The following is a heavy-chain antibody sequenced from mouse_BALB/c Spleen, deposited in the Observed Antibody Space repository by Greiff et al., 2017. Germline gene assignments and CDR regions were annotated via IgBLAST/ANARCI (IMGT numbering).Heavy chain of an antibody. CDR3: ARDRTFDY. Sequence: EVQLVESGGGLVKPGGSLKLSCAASGFTFSDYYMYWVRQTPEKRLEWVATISDGGSYTYYPDSVKGRFTISRDNAKNNLYLQMSSLKYEDTAMYYCARDRTFDYWGQGTTLTVSS. CDR2: ISDGGSYT. CDR1: GFTFSDYY. V-gene: IGHV5-4*02. J-gene: IGHJ2*01.